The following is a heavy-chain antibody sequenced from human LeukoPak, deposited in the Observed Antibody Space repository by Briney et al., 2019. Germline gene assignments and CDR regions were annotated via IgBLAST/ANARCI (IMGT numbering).Heavy chain of an antibody. CDR2: ISYDGSNK. D-gene: IGHD4-23*01. CDR1: GFTFSSYA. Sequence: PGGSLRLSCAASGFTFSSYAMHWVRQAPGKGLEWVAVISYDGSNKYYPDSVKGRFTISRDNSKNTLYLQMNSLRAEDTAVYYCARAPYGGRWYGMDVWGQGTTVTVSS. J-gene: IGHJ6*02. CDR3: ARAPYGGRWYGMDV. V-gene: IGHV3-30*04.